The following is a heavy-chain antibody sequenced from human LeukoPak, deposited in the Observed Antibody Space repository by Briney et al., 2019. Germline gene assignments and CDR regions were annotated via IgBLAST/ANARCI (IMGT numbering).Heavy chain of an antibody. CDR1: GGSISSYY. Sequence: SETLSLTCTVSGGSISSYYWSWIRQSPGKGLECIGYIHYTGSTNYNPSLKSRVTISVETSKNQFSLKLKSVTAADTAVYYCARGGYYGSGNDFRFDPWGQGTLVTISS. CDR2: IHYTGST. CDR3: ARGGYYGSGNDFRFDP. J-gene: IGHJ5*02. D-gene: IGHD3-10*01. V-gene: IGHV4-59*01.